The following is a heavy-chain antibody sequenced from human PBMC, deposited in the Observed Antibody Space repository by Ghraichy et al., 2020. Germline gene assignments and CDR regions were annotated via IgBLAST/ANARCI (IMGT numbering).Heavy chain of an antibody. Sequence: GSLRLSCAVYGGSFSGYYWSWIRQPPGKGLEWIGEINHSGSTNYNPSLKSRVTISVDTSKNQFSLKLSSVTAADTAVYYCQGGATAHYYGMDVWGQGTTVTVSS. CDR2: INHSGST. CDR3: QGGATAHYYGMDV. J-gene: IGHJ6*02. V-gene: IGHV4-34*01. CDR1: GGSFSGYY. D-gene: IGHD3-16*01.